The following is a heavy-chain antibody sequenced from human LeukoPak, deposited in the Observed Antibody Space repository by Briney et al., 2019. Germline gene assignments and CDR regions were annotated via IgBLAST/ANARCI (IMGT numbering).Heavy chain of an antibody. Sequence: ASVKVSCKASGYTFTGYYMHWVRQAPGQGLEWMGWINPNSGGTNYAQKFQGRVTMTRDTSISTAYMELSRLRSDDTDVYYCARETHSGSWSSAFDIWGQGTMVTVSS. D-gene: IGHD6-13*01. CDR1: GYTFTGYY. CDR2: INPNSGGT. V-gene: IGHV1-2*02. CDR3: ARETHSGSWSSAFDI. J-gene: IGHJ3*02.